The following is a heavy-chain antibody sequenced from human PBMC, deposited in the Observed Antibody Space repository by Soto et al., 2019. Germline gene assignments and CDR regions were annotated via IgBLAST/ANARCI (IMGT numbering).Heavy chain of an antibody. Sequence: EVQLLESGGGLVHPGGSLRLSCVASGFSFSDYSMTWFRQGPGRGLEWVATLTRTGTTFYADSVKGRFTISRDNNRNTLSLQMYNLRAEDTARYYCAKRATTVPTPGNYFDCWGQGTLVTVSS. J-gene: IGHJ4*02. CDR1: GFSFSDYS. CDR2: LTRTGTT. V-gene: IGHV3-23*01. D-gene: IGHD2-15*01. CDR3: AKRATTVPTPGNYFDC.